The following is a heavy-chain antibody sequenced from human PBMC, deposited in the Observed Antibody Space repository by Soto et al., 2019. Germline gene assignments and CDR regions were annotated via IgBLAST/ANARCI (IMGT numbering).Heavy chain of an antibody. CDR3: TWRSGNYYDY. Sequence: GSLRLSCAAPGFTFTTNGMSWVRQAPGKGLQWVSGITGSDGVTYYADSVKGRFTLARDTSKNTLCLQMNSLRAEDTAVYFCTWRSGNYYDYWGQGTLVTVSS. CDR2: ITGSDGVT. J-gene: IGHJ4*02. D-gene: IGHD1-26*01. V-gene: IGHV3-23*01. CDR1: GFTFTTNG.